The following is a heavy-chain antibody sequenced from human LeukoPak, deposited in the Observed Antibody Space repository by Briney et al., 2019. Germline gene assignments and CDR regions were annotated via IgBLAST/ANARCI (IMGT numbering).Heavy chain of an antibody. Sequence: PGGSLRLSCAASGFTFSSYGMHWVRLAPGKGLEWVAVIWYDGSNKYYADSVKGRFTISRDNSKNTLYLQMNSLRAEDTAVYYCARADYYDSSGYYDYWGQGTLVTVSS. CDR2: IWYDGSNK. D-gene: IGHD3-22*01. CDR1: GFTFSSYG. V-gene: IGHV3-33*01. J-gene: IGHJ4*02. CDR3: ARADYYDSSGYYDY.